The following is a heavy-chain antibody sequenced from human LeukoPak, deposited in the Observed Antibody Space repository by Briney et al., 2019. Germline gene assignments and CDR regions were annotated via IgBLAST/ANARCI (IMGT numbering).Heavy chain of an antibody. CDR2: IITILGIA. Sequence: SVKVSCKASGGTFSSYAISWVRQAPGQGLEWMGGIITILGIANYAQKLQGRVTITADKSPSTAYMELSSLRSEDTAVYYCARWQGAFDIWGQGTMVTVSS. J-gene: IGHJ3*02. CDR1: GGTFSSYA. CDR3: ARWQGAFDI. V-gene: IGHV1-69*04.